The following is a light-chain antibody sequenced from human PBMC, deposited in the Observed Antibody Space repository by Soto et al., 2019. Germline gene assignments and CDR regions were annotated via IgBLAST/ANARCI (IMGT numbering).Light chain of an antibody. J-gene: IGKJ3*01. CDR3: QQRSNWPRGFT. CDR2: DAS. V-gene: IGKV3-11*01. Sequence: EIVLTQSPATLSLSPGERATLSCRASQSVSSYLAWYQQKPGQAPRLLIYDASNRATGIPARFSGSGSGTDCTLTISSREPEDFAVYYCQQRSNWPRGFTFGPGTKVDIK. CDR1: QSVSSY.